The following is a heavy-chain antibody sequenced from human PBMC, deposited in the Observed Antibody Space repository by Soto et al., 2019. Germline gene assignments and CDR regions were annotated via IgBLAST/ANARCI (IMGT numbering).Heavy chain of an antibody. CDR2: SRNKANNYAT. V-gene: IGHV3-72*01. J-gene: IGHJ6*02. D-gene: IGHD6-6*01. CDR1: AFTFSAHN. CDR3: ARDGGITAGHYYGMDV. Sequence: PWWSLRPSCAASAFTFSAHNMVWVRQAPGKGLEWIGRSRNKANNYATEYAASVKGRFTISRDDSKNSLYLQMNSLKTEDTAVYYCARDGGITAGHYYGMDVWGQGTTVTVSS.